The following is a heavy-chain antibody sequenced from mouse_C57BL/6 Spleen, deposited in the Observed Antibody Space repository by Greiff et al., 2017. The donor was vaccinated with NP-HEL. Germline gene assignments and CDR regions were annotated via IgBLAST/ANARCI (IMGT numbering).Heavy chain of an antibody. Sequence: EVKLVESGGGLVHPGGSLKLSCAASGFTFSDYYMYWVRQTPEKRLEWVAYISNGGGSTYYPDTVKGRFTISRDNAKNTLYLQMSRLKSEDTAMYYCARIYYDYDGDWYFDVWGTGTTVTVSS. V-gene: IGHV5-12*01. J-gene: IGHJ1*03. CDR3: ARIYYDYDGDWYFDV. CDR2: ISNGGGST. D-gene: IGHD2-4*01. CDR1: GFTFSDYY.